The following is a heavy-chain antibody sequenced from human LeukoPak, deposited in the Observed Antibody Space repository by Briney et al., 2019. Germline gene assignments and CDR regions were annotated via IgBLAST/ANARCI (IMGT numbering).Heavy chain of an antibody. CDR2: ISASGGST. CDR1: GFTFSSSA. V-gene: IGHV3-23*01. D-gene: IGHD4-23*01. CDR3: ARAIGKSEGY. J-gene: IGHJ4*02. Sequence: GGSLRLSCAASGFTFSSSAMSWVRQVPGKGLEWVSGISASGGSTSYADSVRGRFTISRDNSKNTLYVQMDSLRAEDTAVYHCARAIGKSEGYWGQGTLVTVSS.